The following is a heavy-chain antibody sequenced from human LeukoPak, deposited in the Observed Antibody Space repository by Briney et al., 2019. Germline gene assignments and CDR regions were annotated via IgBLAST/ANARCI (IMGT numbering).Heavy chain of an antibody. V-gene: IGHV3-23*01. CDR1: GFTFSIYA. J-gene: IGHJ5*02. CDR3: ARAGAVVDNWFDP. CDR2: ISGSGGST. Sequence: GGSLRLSCAASGFTFSIYAMSWVRQAPVKGLEWVSAISGSGGSTYYADSVKGRFTISRHNSKNTLYLQMNSLRSDDTAVYYCARAGAVVDNWFDPWGQGTLVTVSS. D-gene: IGHD2-15*01.